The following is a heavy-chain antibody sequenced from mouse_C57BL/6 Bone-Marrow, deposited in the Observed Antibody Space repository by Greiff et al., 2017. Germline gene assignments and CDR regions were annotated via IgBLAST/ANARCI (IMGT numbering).Heavy chain of an antibody. CDR3: ARTLYYFDY. CDR2: ISPRSGNT. CDR1: GYTFTSYG. V-gene: IGHV1-81*01. J-gene: IGHJ2*01. Sequence: VQLQQSGAELARPGASVKLSCKASGYTFTSYGISWVKQRTGQGLEWIGEISPRSGNTYYNEKFKGKATLTADKSSSTAYMELRSLTSEDSAVYFCARTLYYFDYWGQGTTLTVSS.